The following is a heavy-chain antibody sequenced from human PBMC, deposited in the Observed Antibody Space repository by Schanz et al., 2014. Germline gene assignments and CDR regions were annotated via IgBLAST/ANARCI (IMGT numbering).Heavy chain of an antibody. J-gene: IGHJ3*01. V-gene: IGHV3-48*01. CDR1: GITFSGYS. D-gene: IGHD3-16*01. CDR2: ISGSSSTK. CDR3: ARDYEGALSSPRHDAFDV. Sequence: EVQLVESGGGLAQPGGSLRLSCAASGITFSGYSMNWVRQAPGKGLEWVSYISGSSSTKYYADSVKGRFTISRDNGKKSLYLQMNGVRAEHTAVYFCARDYEGALSSPRHDAFDVWGQGTVVTVSS.